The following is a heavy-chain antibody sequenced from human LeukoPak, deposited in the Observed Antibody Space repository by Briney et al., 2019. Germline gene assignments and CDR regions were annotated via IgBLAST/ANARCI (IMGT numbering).Heavy chain of an antibody. CDR2: INSDGSST. CDR3: ARGEYYYDSSGSNYFDY. V-gene: IGHV3-74*01. J-gene: IGHJ4*02. Sequence: GGSLRLSCAASGFTFSSSWMHWVRQAPEKGLVWVSRINSDGSSTSYADSVKGRFTISRDNAKNTLYLQMNSLRAEDTAVYYCARGEYYYDSSGSNYFDYWGQGTLVTVSS. D-gene: IGHD3-22*01. CDR1: GFTFSSSW.